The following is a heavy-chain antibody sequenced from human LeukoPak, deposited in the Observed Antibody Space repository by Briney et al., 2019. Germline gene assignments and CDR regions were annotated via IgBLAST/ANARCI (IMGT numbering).Heavy chain of an antibody. V-gene: IGHV4-31*03. CDR3: ARRGPRQQPYYMDV. J-gene: IGHJ6*03. CDR1: GGSISSGGNY. CDR2: IYYSGST. D-gene: IGHD6-13*01. Sequence: SETLSLTCTVSGGSISSGGNYWSWIRQHPGKGLEWIGYIYYSGSTYYNPSLKSRVTISVDTSKNQFSLKLSSVTAADTAVYYCARRGPRQQPYYMDVWGKGTTVTVSS.